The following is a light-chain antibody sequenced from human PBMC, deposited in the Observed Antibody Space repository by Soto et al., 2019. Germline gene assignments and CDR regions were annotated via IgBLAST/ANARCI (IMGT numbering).Light chain of an antibody. J-gene: IGLJ2*01. CDR1: SSDVGGYNY. V-gene: IGLV2-8*01. CDR2: EVS. CDR3: SSYAGSNNVV. Sequence: QSVLTQPPSASGPPGKSVTISCTGTSSDVGGYNYVSWYQQHPGKAPKLMIYEVSKRPSGVPDRFSGSKSGNTASLTVSGLQAEDEADYYCSSYAGSNNVVFGGGTKLTVL.